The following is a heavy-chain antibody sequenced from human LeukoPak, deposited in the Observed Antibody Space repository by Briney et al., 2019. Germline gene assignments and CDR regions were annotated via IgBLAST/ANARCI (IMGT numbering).Heavy chain of an antibody. Sequence: SETLSLTCAVSGGSFSGYYWSWIRQPPGEGLEWIGEINHSGSTNYNPSLKSRVIISVDTSKNQFSLKLSSVTAADTAVYYCARAFGAYCTNGVCYHFDYWGQGTLVTVSS. CDR1: GGSFSGYY. CDR3: ARAFGAYCTNGVCYHFDY. J-gene: IGHJ4*02. D-gene: IGHD2-8*01. CDR2: INHSGST. V-gene: IGHV4-34*01.